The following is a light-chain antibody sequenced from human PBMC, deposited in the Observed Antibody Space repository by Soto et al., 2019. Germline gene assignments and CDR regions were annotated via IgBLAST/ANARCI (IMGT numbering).Light chain of an antibody. V-gene: IGLV2-11*01. Sequence: QSVLTQPHSVSGSPRQSVTISCTGTSSVVGGYSYVSWYQQHPGKAPELIIYDVTERPSGVPDRFSGSKSGNTASLTISGLQAEDEADYYCCSYTGSYSYVFGIGTKVNVL. CDR2: DVT. CDR1: SSVVGGYSY. J-gene: IGLJ1*01. CDR3: CSYTGSYSYV.